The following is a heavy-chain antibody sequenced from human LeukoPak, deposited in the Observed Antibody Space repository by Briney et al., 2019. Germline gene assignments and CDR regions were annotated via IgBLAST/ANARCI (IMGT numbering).Heavy chain of an antibody. CDR3: ARGTVAGTGGYFDY. J-gene: IGHJ4*02. V-gene: IGHV3-11*06. CDR2: ISSSSYT. CDR1: GFTFSDYY. D-gene: IGHD6-19*01. Sequence: PGGSLRLSCAASGFTFSDYYMSWIRQAPGKGLEWVSYISSSSYTNYADSVKGRFTISRDNAKNSLYLQMNSLRAEDTAVYYCARGTVAGTGGYFDYWGQGTLVTVSS.